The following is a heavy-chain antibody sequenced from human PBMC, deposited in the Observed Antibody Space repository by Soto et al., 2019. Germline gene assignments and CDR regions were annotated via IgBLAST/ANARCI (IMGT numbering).Heavy chain of an antibody. J-gene: IGHJ5*02. CDR2: IYTNGTT. CDR3: TCVSSHLHDHFFDP. D-gene: IGHD6-6*01. CDR1: GFAVSANY. Sequence: PGGSLRLSCAASGFAVSANYVSWVRQAPGKGLEWVALIYTNGTTYYADSVKGRFTFSRDNSKNSLNLQMNSLRAEDTAVYYCTCVSSHLHDHFFDPWGPGTLVTVSS. V-gene: IGHV3-53*01.